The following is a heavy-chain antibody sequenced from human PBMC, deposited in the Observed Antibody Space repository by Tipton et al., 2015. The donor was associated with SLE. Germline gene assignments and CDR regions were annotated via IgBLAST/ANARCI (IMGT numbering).Heavy chain of an antibody. CDR3: ARDTDYGGNYFDY. D-gene: IGHD4-23*01. CDR1: GGSISSGGYS. CDR2: IYHSGST. Sequence: TLSLTCAVSGGSISSGGYSWSWIRQPPGKGLEWIGDIYHSGSTYYNPSLKSRVTMSVDRSKNQFSLKLSSVTAADTAVYYCARDTDYGGNYFDYWGQGTLVTVSS. V-gene: IGHV4-30-2*01. J-gene: IGHJ4*02.